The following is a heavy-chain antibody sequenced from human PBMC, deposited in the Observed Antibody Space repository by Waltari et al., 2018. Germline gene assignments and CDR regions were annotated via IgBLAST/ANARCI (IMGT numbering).Heavy chain of an antibody. J-gene: IGHJ4*02. V-gene: IGHV4-34*01. CDR1: GGSFSGYY. CDR3: ARGYYDFWSGTRFDY. CDR2: INHSGST. Sequence: QVQLQQWGAGLLKPSETLSLTCAVYGGSFSGYYWSWIRQPPGKGLEWIGEINHSGSTNYNPSLKSRVTISVDTSKNQFSLKLSSVTAADTAVYYCARGYYDFWSGTRFDYWGQGTLVTVSS. D-gene: IGHD3-3*01.